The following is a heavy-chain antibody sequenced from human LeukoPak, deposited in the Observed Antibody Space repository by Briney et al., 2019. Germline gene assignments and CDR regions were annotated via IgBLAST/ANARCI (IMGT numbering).Heavy chain of an antibody. V-gene: IGHV4-39*01. J-gene: IGHJ4*02. CDR1: GGSISSSSYY. Sequence: SETLSLTCTVSGGSISSSSYYWGWIRQPPGKGLEWIGSIYYSGSTYYNPSLESRVTISVDTSKNQFSLKLSSVTAADTAVYYCARSGYIAVAGDFDYWGQGTLVTVSS. D-gene: IGHD6-19*01. CDR2: IYYSGST. CDR3: ARSGYIAVAGDFDY.